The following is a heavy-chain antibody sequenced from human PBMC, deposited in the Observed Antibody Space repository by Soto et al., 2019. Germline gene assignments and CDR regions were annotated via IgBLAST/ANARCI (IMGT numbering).Heavy chain of an antibody. D-gene: IGHD3-9*01. CDR2: IYWDDDK. V-gene: IGHV2-5*02. J-gene: IGHJ4*02. CDR1: GFSLSTSGVG. CDR3: AHRRTTDDILTGQYGPYYFDY. Sequence: QITLKESGPTLVKPTQTLTLTCTFSGFSLSTSGVGVGWISQPPGKALEWLALIYWDDDKRYSPSLKSRLTITKDTSKNQVVLTMTNMDPVDTATYHCAHRRTTDDILTGQYGPYYFDYWGQGTLVTVSS.